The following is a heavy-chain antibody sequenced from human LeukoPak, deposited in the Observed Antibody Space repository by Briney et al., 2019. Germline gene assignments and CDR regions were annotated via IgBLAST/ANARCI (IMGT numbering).Heavy chain of an antibody. J-gene: IGHJ6*03. Sequence: APVKVSCKASGYTFTSYGISWVRQAPGQGLEWMGWISAYNGNTNYAQKLQGRVTMTTDTSTSTAYMELRSLRSDDTAVYYCARDNMVRGVFYYYYYMDVWGKGTTVTVSS. CDR1: GYTFTSYG. CDR2: ISAYNGNT. CDR3: ARDNMVRGVFYYYYYMDV. D-gene: IGHD3-10*01. V-gene: IGHV1-18*01.